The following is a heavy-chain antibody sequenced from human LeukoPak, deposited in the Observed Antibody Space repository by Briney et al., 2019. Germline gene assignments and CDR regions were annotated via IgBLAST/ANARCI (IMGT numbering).Heavy chain of an antibody. D-gene: IGHD2-15*01. CDR1: GYTFTSYA. V-gene: IGHV1-18*01. J-gene: IGHJ4*02. CDR3: ARVVGGPVPDGY. CDR2: ISAYNGNT. Sequence: ASVKVPCKASGYTFTSYAMNWVRQAPGQGLEWMGWISAYNGNTNYAQKLQGRVTMTTDTSTSTAYMELRSLRSDDTAVYYCARVVGGPVPDGYWGQGTLVTVSS.